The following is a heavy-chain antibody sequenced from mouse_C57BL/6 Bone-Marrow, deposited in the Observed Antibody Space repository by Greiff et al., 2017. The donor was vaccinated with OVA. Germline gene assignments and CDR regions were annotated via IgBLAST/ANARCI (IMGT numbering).Heavy chain of an antibody. J-gene: IGHJ3*01. CDR2: INPGSGGT. Sequence: VQLQQSGAELVRPGPSVKVSCKASGYAFTNYLIEWVKQRPGQGLEWIGVINPGSGGTNYNEKFKGKATLTADKSSSTAYMQLSSLTSEDSAVYFCARGGPWFAYWGQGTLVTVSA. V-gene: IGHV1-54*01. CDR3: ARGGPWFAY. CDR1: GYAFTNYL.